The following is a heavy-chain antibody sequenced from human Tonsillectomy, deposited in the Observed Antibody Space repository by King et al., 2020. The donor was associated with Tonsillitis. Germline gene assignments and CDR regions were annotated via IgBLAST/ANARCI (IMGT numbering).Heavy chain of an antibody. Sequence: VQLVESGAEVKKPGASVKVSCKASGYTFTGYYMHWVRQAPGQGLEWMGWINPNSGGTNYAQKFQGRVTMTRDTSISTAYMELSRLRSDDTAVYYCARMVNYDFWSATIREEGNYYTMDVWGQGTTVTVSS. CDR2: INPNSGGT. CDR3: ARMVNYDFWSATIREEGNYYTMDV. D-gene: IGHD3-3*01. V-gene: IGHV1-2*02. CDR1: GYTFTGYY. J-gene: IGHJ6*02.